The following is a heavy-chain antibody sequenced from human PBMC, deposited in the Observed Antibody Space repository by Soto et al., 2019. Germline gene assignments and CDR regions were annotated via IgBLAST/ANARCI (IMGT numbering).Heavy chain of an antibody. CDR2: INPNSGGT. CDR1: GYTFTGYY. Sequence: GASVKVSCKASGYTFTGYYMHWVRQAPGQGLEWMGWINPNSGGTNYAQKFQGRVTMTRDTSISTAYMELSRLRSDDTAVYYCARVISFVEMATTTFDYWGQGTLVTVSS. V-gene: IGHV1-2*02. CDR3: ARVISFVEMATTTFDY. J-gene: IGHJ4*02. D-gene: IGHD1-1*01.